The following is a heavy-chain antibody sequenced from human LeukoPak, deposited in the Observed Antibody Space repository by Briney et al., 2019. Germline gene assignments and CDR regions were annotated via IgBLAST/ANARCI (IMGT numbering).Heavy chain of an antibody. V-gene: IGHV1-18*01. Sequence: GESLKISCKGSGYSFTSYGISWVRQAPGQGLEWMGWISAYNGNTNYAQKLQGRVTMTTDTSTSTAYMELRSLRSDDTAVYYCGRYCSGGSCYFSSIDYWGQGTLVTVSS. CDR3: GRYCSGGSCYFSSIDY. J-gene: IGHJ4*02. CDR1: GYSFTSYG. CDR2: ISAYNGNT. D-gene: IGHD2-15*01.